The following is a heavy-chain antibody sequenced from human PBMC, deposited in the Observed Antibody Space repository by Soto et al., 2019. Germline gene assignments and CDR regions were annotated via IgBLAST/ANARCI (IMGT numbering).Heavy chain of an antibody. V-gene: IGHV3-15*01. D-gene: IGHD1-26*01. J-gene: IGHJ4*02. Sequence: EVQLVESGADLVKPGGSLRLSCAASGFTFSNVWMSWVRQAPGKGLEWVGRIKSKTDGGTTDYAAPVKGRFTISRDDSKNTLFLQMNSLTIEDTALYYCTTDRMGATGSYYWGQGALVTVSS. CDR2: IKSKTDGGTT. CDR3: TTDRMGATGSYY. CDR1: GFTFSNVW.